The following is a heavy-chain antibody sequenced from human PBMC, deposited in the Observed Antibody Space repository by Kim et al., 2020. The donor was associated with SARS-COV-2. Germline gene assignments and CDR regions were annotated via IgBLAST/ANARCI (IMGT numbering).Heavy chain of an antibody. J-gene: IGHJ4*02. V-gene: IGHV3-48*02. CDR2: TR. D-gene: IGHD6-13*01. Sequence: TRYYADSVKGRFTISRDNAKNSLYLQMNSLRDEETSVYYCARGAAAGIWYCGQGTLVTVSS. CDR3: ARGAAAGIWY.